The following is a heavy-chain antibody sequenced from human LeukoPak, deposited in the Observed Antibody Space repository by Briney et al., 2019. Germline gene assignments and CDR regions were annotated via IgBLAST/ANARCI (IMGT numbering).Heavy chain of an antibody. V-gene: IGHV3-48*03. D-gene: IGHD5-18*01. CDR3: ARGGGYSYGSFDY. Sequence: GGSLRLSCAASGFTFSSYEMNWVRQAPGKGLEWVSYISSSGSTIYYADSVKGRFTISRDNAKNSLYLQMNSLRAEDTAVYYCARGGGYSYGSFDYWGQGTLVTVSS. CDR2: ISSSGSTI. CDR1: GFTFSSYE. J-gene: IGHJ4*02.